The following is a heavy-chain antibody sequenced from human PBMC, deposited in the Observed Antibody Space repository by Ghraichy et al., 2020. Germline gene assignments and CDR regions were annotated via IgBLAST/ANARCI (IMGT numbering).Heavy chain of an antibody. D-gene: IGHD6-19*01. CDR1: GYTFTSYG. Sequence: ASVKVSCKASGYTFTSYGISWVRQAPGQGLEWMGWISAYNGNTNYAQKLQGRVTMTTDTSTSTAYMELRSLRSDDTAVYYCAREAGYSSGWYAVDAFDIWGQGTMVTVSS. CDR3: AREAGYSSGWYAVDAFDI. CDR2: ISAYNGNT. J-gene: IGHJ3*02. V-gene: IGHV1-18*01.